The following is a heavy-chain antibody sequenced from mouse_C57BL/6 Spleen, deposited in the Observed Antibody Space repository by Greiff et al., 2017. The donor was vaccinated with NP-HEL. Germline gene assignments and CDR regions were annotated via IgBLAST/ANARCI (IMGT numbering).Heavy chain of an antibody. CDR1: GYTFTSYW. D-gene: IGHD1-1*01. CDR2: INPSNGGT. J-gene: IGHJ4*01. CDR3: ARLDYYGHAMDY. V-gene: IGHV1-53*01. Sequence: QVQLKQPGTELVKPGASVKLSCKASGYTFTSYWMHWVKQRPGQGLEWIGNINPSNGGTNYNEKFKSKATLTVDKSSSTAYMQLSSLTSEDSAVYYCARLDYYGHAMDYWGQGTSVTVSS.